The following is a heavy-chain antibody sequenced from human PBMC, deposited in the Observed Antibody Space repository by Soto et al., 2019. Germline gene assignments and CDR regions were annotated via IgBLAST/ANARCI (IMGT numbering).Heavy chain of an antibody. CDR3: AKNLPRTGRFDY. CDR1: GASITSTTYF. J-gene: IGHJ4*02. V-gene: IGHV4-39*01. CDR2: IYYSVKT. Sequence: SYTLSLTCSLSGASITSTTYFWAWIRQPPGKGLEWVGSIYYSVKTHYNPSLKSRTTISVDRSRNQFSLQVSSVTAADTAVYYCAKNLPRTGRFDYWGQGTVVTVSS.